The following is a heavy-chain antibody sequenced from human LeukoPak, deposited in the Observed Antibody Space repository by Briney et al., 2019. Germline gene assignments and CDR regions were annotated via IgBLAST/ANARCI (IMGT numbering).Heavy chain of an antibody. CDR2: IFYSGSTS. Sequence: SETLSLTCTVSGGSISTANYYWGWIRQPPGKGLEWIGNIFYSGSTSYYSPSLKSRVTISLDTSKNQFSLKLSSVTAADTAVYYCARDYDSSGYSFYYFDYWGHGTLVTVSS. J-gene: IGHJ4*01. CDR3: ARDYDSSGYSFYYFDY. V-gene: IGHV4-39*07. CDR1: GGSISTANYY. D-gene: IGHD3-22*01.